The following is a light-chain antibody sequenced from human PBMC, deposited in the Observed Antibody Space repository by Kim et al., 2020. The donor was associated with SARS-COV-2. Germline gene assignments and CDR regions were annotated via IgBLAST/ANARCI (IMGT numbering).Light chain of an antibody. CDR2: AAS. J-gene: IGKJ2*01. Sequence: SASVGDKVTITCRARQDIANSLAWYQQKPGKVPQVLIYAASTLQSGVPSRFSGSGSGTEFTLTIGSLQTEDVATYYCQKYNSYPYTFGQGTKLEI. V-gene: IGKV1-27*01. CDR1: QDIANS. CDR3: QKYNSYPYT.